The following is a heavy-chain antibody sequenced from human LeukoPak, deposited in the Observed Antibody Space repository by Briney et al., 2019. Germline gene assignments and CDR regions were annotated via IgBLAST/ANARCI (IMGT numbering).Heavy chain of an antibody. J-gene: IGHJ4*02. CDR2: IKQDGSEK. D-gene: IGHD2/OR15-2a*01. V-gene: IGHV3-7*01. Sequence: GGPLRLSCAASGFTFSSYWMSWVRQPPGKGLEWVAKIKQDGSEKYYVDSVKGRFTISRDNAKNSLYLQMNSLRAEDTAVYYCARGPTRANSSDYWGQGTLLTVSS. CDR1: GFTFSSYW. CDR3: ARGPTRANSSDY.